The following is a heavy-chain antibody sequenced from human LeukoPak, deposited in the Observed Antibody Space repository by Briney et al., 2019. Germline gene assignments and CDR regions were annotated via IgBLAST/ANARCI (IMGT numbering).Heavy chain of an antibody. J-gene: IGHJ6*02. CDR1: GFTVINNY. V-gene: IGHV3-66*01. D-gene: IGHD3-10*01. Sequence: GGSQRLSCAASGFTVINNYMSWVRQAPGKGLEGVSVIYAGGTTSYADSVKGRFTISRDSSKNTLYLQMNSLRAEDTAVYYCAREGYASGTRYGMDVWGQGTTVTVSS. CDR3: AREGYASGTRYGMDV. CDR2: IYAGGTT.